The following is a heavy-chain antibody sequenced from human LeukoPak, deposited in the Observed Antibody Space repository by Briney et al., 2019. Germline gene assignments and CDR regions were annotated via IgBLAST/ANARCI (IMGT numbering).Heavy chain of an antibody. CDR2: IIPILGIA. CDR3: ARTLRRGADAFDI. CDR1: GGTFSSYA. J-gene: IGHJ3*02. Sequence: SVKVSCKASGGTFSSYAISWVRQAPGQGLEWMGRIIPILGIANYAQKFQGRVTITADKSTSTAYMELSSLRSEDTAVYYCARTLRRGADAFDIWGQGTMVTVSS. D-gene: IGHD1-26*01. V-gene: IGHV1-69*04.